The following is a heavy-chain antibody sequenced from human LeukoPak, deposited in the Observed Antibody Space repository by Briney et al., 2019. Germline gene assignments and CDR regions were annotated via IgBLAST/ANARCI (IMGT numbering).Heavy chain of an antibody. CDR1: GFTFDDYA. CDR3: AKEDGEGYSYGRRWARDY. V-gene: IGHV3-43D*03. CDR2: ISWDGGST. J-gene: IGHJ4*02. D-gene: IGHD5-18*01. Sequence: GGSLRLSCAASGFTFDDYAMQWVRQAPGKGLEWVSLISWDGGSTYYADSVKGRFTISRDNSKNSLYLQMNSLRAEDTALYYCAKEDGEGYSYGRRWARDYWGQGTLVTVSS.